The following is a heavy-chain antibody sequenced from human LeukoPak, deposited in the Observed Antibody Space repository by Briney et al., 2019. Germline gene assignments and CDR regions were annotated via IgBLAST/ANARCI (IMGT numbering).Heavy chain of an antibody. V-gene: IGHV5-51*01. CDR3: ARREDTLGIAFDI. J-gene: IGHJ3*02. CDR1: GYSFTSYW. Sequence: GEPLKISCKGSGYSFTSYWIGWVRQMPGKGLEWMGIIYPGDSDTRYSPSFQGQVTISADKSISTAYLQWSSPKASDTAMYYCARREDTLGIAFDIWGQGTMVTVSS. D-gene: IGHD7-27*01. CDR2: IYPGDSDT.